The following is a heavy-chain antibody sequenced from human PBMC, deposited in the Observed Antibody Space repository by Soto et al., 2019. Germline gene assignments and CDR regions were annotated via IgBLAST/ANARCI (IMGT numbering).Heavy chain of an antibody. CDR3: ARGINRSGAY. J-gene: IGHJ4*02. D-gene: IGHD3-10*01. V-gene: IGHV3-21*04. CDR2: ISRSGANI. CDR1: GFNFSDYY. Sequence: PGGSLRLSCAGSGFNFSDYYMVWVRQAPGKGLEWVSSISRSGANIHYADSVKGRFTISRDNARNSLYLQMNSLRAEDTARYFCARGINRSGAYWGQGT.